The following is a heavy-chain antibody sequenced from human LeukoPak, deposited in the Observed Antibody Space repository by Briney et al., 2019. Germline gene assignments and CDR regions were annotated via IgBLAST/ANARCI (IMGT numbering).Heavy chain of an antibody. Sequence: PSETLSLTCNVSGGSVSSYSWSWIRQPPGKGLEWIGPIYYSGRTNYNPSLKSRVTMSADTSKNQFSLNLSSVTAADTAVYYCARDVNNKKVEAFDPWGQGTLVTVSS. CDR1: GGSVSSYS. CDR2: IYYSGRT. D-gene: IGHD1/OR15-1a*01. CDR3: ARDVNNKKVEAFDP. J-gene: IGHJ5*02. V-gene: IGHV4-59*02.